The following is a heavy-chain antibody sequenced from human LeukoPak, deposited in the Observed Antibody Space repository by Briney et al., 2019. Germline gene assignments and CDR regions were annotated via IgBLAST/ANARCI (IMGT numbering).Heavy chain of an antibody. CDR2: INPNSGGT. J-gene: IGHJ6*02. V-gene: IGHV1-2*04. CDR3: ARGITGTGYYGMDV. CDR1: GYTFTGYY. D-gene: IGHD1-20*01. Sequence: ASVKVSCKASGYTFTGYYMHWVRQAPGQGLEWMGWINPNSGGTNYAQRFQGWVTMTRDTSISTAYMELSRLRSDDTAVYYCARGITGTGYYGMDVWGQGTTVTVSS.